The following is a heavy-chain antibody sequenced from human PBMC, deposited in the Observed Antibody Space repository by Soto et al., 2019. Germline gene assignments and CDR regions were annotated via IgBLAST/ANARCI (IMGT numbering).Heavy chain of an antibody. CDR3: ARVRGIAARPDYYYMDV. CDR2: IISSSSTI. Sequence: GGSLRLSCAASGFTFSSYSMNWVRQAPGKGLEWVSYIISSSSTIYYADSVKGRFTISRDNAKNSLYLQMNSLRDEDTAVYYCARVRGIAARPDYYYMDVWGKGTTVTVSS. V-gene: IGHV3-48*02. J-gene: IGHJ6*03. CDR1: GFTFSSYS. D-gene: IGHD6-6*01.